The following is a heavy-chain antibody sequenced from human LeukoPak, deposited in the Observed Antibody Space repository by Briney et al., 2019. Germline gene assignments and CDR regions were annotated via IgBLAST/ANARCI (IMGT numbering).Heavy chain of an antibody. D-gene: IGHD3-22*01. CDR1: GFTFSSYE. CDR3: AKDIVVRAPYYFDY. Sequence: GGSLRLSCAASGFTFSSYEMNWVRQAPGKGLEWVSYISSSGSTIYYADSVKGRFTISRDNSKNTLYLQMNSLRAEDTAVYYCAKDIVVRAPYYFDYWGQGTLVTVSS. V-gene: IGHV3-48*03. CDR2: ISSSGSTI. J-gene: IGHJ4*02.